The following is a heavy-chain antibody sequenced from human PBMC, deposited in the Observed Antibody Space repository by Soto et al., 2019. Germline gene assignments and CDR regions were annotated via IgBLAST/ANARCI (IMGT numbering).Heavy chain of an antibody. CDR3: ARDKVKMSGPEFDY. Sequence: PGGSLRLSCAASGFTFSSYAMHWVRQAPGKGLEWVAVISYDGSNKYYADSVKGRFTISRDNSKNTLYLQMNSLRAEDTAVYYCARDKVKMSGPEFDYWGQGTLVTVSS. V-gene: IGHV3-30-3*01. D-gene: IGHD2-8*02. CDR1: GFTFSSYA. CDR2: ISYDGSNK. J-gene: IGHJ4*02.